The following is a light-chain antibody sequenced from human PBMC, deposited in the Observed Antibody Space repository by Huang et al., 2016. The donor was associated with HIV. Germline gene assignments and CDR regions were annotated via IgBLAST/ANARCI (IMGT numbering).Light chain of an antibody. V-gene: IGKV3-20*01. CDR2: GAS. CDR1: QSVSRSF. J-gene: IGKJ1*01. Sequence: EIVLTQSPGSLSLSPGERATLSCRASQSVSRSFLAWYQQKSGQAPRLLIHGASTRATGIPDRFSGGGSGTDFTLTISRLEPEDFAVYYCQQYGSSSWAFGQGTKVEIK. CDR3: QQYGSSSWA.